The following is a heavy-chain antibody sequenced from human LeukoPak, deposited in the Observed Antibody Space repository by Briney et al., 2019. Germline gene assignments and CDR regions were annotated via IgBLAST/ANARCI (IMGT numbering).Heavy chain of an antibody. CDR1: GYTFTGYY. V-gene: IGHV1-2*02. J-gene: IGHJ5*02. CDR2: INPNSGGT. D-gene: IGHD3-10*01. CDR3: ARSADTMIRGVHDWFDP. Sequence: GASVKVSCKASGYTFTGYYMHWVRQAPGQGLEWMGWINPNSGGTNYAQKFQGRVTMTRDTSISTAYMELSRLRSDDTAVYYCARSADTMIRGVHDWFDPWGQGTLVTVSS.